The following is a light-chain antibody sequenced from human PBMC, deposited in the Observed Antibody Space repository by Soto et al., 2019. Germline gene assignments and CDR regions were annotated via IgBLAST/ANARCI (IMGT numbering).Light chain of an antibody. CDR3: SSYTLRSTVV. CDR2: EVS. V-gene: IGLV2-14*01. Sequence: QSALTQPASVSESPGQSISISCTGTSSDIGGYNYVSWYQQYPGKVPKLIIYEVSSRPSGISNRSSGSKSGNTASLTISGLQPEDEAVYYCSSYTLRSTVVFGGGTKVTVL. CDR1: SSDIGGYNY. J-gene: IGLJ3*02.